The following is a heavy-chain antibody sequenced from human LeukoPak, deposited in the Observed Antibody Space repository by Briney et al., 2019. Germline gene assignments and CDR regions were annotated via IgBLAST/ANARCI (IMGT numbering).Heavy chain of an antibody. Sequence: ASVKVSCKASGYTFTGYYMHWVRQAPGQGLEWMGRINPNSGGTNYAQKFQGRVTMTRDTSISTAYMELSRLRSDDTAVYYCARAGCSSTSCYRWGGYYYYYMDVWGKGTTVTVSS. CDR1: GYTFTGYY. J-gene: IGHJ6*03. CDR2: INPNSGGT. D-gene: IGHD2-2*02. V-gene: IGHV1-2*06. CDR3: ARAGCSSTSCYRWGGYYYYYMDV.